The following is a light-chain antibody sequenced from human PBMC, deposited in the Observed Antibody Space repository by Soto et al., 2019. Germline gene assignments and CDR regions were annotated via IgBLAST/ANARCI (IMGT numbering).Light chain of an antibody. V-gene: IGKV1-33*01. CDR3: QQFDELPRT. CDR1: QDIRNN. CDR2: DAS. J-gene: IGKJ2*01. Sequence: DIQMTQSPSSLSTSVGDSVAITCQASQDIRNNLNWYQQKQGKAPKPLIYDASNLETGVPSRFSGSGSGTDFTLTISSLQREDVATYYCQQFDELPRTFGQGTKLEIK.